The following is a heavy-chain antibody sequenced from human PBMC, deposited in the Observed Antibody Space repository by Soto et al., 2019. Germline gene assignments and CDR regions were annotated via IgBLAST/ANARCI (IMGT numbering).Heavy chain of an antibody. CDR1: GGTFSGYY. CDR3: ARDPLRGTYYYDSSGYLNWFDP. Sequence: SETLSLTCAVYGGTFSGYYWTWIRQPPGTGLEWIGEINHSGSTNYNPSLKSRVTISVDTSKSQFSLKLTSVTAADTAVYYCARDPLRGTYYYDSSGYLNWFDPWGQGTLVTVSS. J-gene: IGHJ5*02. CDR2: INHSGST. V-gene: IGHV4-34*01. D-gene: IGHD3-22*01.